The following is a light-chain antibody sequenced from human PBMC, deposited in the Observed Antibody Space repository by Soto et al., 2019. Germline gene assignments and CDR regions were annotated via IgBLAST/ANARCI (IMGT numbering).Light chain of an antibody. CDR2: WAS. V-gene: IGKV4-1*01. CDR1: QSVLYSSNNKNY. CDR3: QQYYSTPPT. Sequence: DIVMTQSPDSLAVSLGERATINCKSSQSVLYSSNNKNYLAWYQQKPGQPPKLLIYWASTRESGVPDRFSGSGSGPDFTLTISSLQAEDVAVYYCQQYYSTPPTFGQGTKLEIK. J-gene: IGKJ2*01.